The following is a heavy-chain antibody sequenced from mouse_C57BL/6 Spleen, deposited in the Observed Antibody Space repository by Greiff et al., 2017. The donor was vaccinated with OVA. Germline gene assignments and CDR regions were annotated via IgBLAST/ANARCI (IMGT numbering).Heavy chain of an antibody. J-gene: IGHJ2*01. Sequence: EVKLMESGPGLVKPSQSLSLTCSVTGYSITSGYYWNWIRQFPGNKLEWMGYISYDGSNNYNPSLKNRISITRDTSKNQFFLKLNSVTTEDTATDYCARQDYGNYVFDYWGQGTTLTVSS. D-gene: IGHD2-1*01. CDR1: GYSITSGYY. CDR2: ISYDGSN. CDR3: ARQDYGNYVFDY. V-gene: IGHV3-6*01.